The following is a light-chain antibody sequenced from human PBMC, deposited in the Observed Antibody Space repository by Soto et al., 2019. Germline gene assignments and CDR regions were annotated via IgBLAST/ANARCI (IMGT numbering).Light chain of an antibody. CDR3: QQYNSYSA. CDR2: DAS. J-gene: IGKJ1*01. V-gene: IGKV1-5*01. Sequence: DIQMTQSPSTLXASVGXXVTXXXRXSQSXNSWLAWYQQKPGKAPKLLISDASSLQSGVPSRFGGSGSGTEFTLTISSLQPDDFATYYCQQYNSYSAFGQGTKVE. CDR1: QSXNSW.